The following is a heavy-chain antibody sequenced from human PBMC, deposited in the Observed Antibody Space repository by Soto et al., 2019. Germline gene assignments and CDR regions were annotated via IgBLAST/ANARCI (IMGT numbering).Heavy chain of an antibody. D-gene: IGHD3-3*01. CDR3: AREQNDLGGGYASGGMDV. V-gene: IGHV3-30*14. CDR1: GFTFSSYA. Sequence: QVQLVESGGGVVQPGRSLRLSCAASGFTFSSYAMHWVRQAPGKGLEWVAVISYDGSNKYYADSVKGRFTISRDNSKNSLDPQMYCLSASDTSVYYCAREQNDLGGGYASGGMDVWGQGTTVTVSS. J-gene: IGHJ6*02. CDR2: ISYDGSNK.